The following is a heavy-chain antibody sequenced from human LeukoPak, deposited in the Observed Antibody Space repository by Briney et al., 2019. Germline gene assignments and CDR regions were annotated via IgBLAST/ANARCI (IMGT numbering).Heavy chain of an antibody. V-gene: IGHV1-2*04. J-gene: IGHJ6*02. CDR1: GYTFTSYA. D-gene: IGHD5-12*01. CDR3: ARDHGGYDSASGYYYGMDV. Sequence: GASVKVSCKASGYTFTSYAMNWVRQAPGQGLEWMGWINPNSGGTNYAQKFQGWVTMTRDTSISTAYMELSRLRSDDTAVYYCARDHGGYDSASGYYYGMDVWGQGTTVTVS. CDR2: INPNSGGT.